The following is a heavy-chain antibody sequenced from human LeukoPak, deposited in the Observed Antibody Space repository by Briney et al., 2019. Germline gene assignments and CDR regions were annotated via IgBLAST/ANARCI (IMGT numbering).Heavy chain of an antibody. D-gene: IGHD3-22*01. Sequence: GASVKVSCKVSGYTLTELSMHWVRQAPGKGLEWMGGFDPEDGETIYAQKFQGRVTMTEDTSTDTAYMEPSSLRSEDTAVYYCATGRLSSTRYYYDSSGYFTFDYWGQGTLVTVSS. CDR2: FDPEDGET. CDR3: ATGRLSSTRYYYDSSGYFTFDY. J-gene: IGHJ4*02. V-gene: IGHV1-24*01. CDR1: GYTLTELS.